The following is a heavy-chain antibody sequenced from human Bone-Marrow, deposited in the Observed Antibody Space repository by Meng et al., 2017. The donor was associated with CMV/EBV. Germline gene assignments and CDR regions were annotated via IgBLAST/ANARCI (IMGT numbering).Heavy chain of an antibody. CDR2: ISGSGGST. V-gene: IGHV3-23*01. J-gene: IGHJ4*02. Sequence: SGFTFSSYAMSWVRQAPGKGLEWVSAISGSGGSTYYADSVKGRFTISRDNSKNTPYLQMNSLRAEDTAVYYCAKVEDSVGELADDDYWGQGTLVTVSS. CDR1: GFTFSSYA. CDR3: AKVEDSVGELADDDY. D-gene: IGHD2-15*01.